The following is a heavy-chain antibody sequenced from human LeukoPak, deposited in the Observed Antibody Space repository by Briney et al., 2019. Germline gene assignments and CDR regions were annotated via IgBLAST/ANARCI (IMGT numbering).Heavy chain of an antibody. CDR3: ARETVFGVIFLYLDY. J-gene: IGHJ4*02. V-gene: IGHV4-39*07. CDR1: GASISTNQYS. Sequence: SETLSLTCTVSGASISTNQYSWGWVRQAPGKGLEFVGSVFSSGNTDYNPSLKGRVLMSVDTSKNHFSLNLTSVTAADTAVYYCARETVFGVIFLYLDYWGQGALVTVSS. D-gene: IGHD3-3*01. CDR2: VFSSGNT.